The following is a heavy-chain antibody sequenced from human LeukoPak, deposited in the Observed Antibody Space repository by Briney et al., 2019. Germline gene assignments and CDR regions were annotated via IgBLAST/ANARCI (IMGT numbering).Heavy chain of an antibody. J-gene: IGHJ4*02. Sequence: SETLSLTCTVSGGSISSSSYYWGWIRQPPGKGLEWIGSIYYSGSTYYNPSLKSRVTISVDTSKNQFSLKLSSVTAADTAVYYCARFSTTVVTFDYWGQGTLVTVSS. V-gene: IGHV4-39*07. CDR1: GGSISSSSYY. D-gene: IGHD4-23*01. CDR2: IYYSGST. CDR3: ARFSTTVVTFDY.